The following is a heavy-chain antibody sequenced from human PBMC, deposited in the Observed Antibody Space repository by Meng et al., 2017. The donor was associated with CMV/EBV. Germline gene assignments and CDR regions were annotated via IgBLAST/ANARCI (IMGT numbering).Heavy chain of an antibody. CDR3: AKDPIAHAGSYFDS. Sequence: GESLKISCVVSGFTLKTQMMTWVRQAPGKGLEWVAGLGGAGGITLYADSVKGWFTISRDKSKNTLYLEMNSLRADDTALYFCAKDPIAHAGSYFDSWGQGTLVTVSS. CDR1: GFTLKTQM. D-gene: IGHD2-15*01. CDR2: LGGAGGIT. V-gene: IGHV3-23*01. J-gene: IGHJ4*02.